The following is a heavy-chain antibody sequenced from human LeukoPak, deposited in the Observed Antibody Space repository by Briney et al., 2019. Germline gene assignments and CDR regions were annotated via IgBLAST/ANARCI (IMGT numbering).Heavy chain of an antibody. V-gene: IGHV3-33*01. J-gene: IGHJ3*02. Sequence: GGSLRLSCAASGFTFSSNGMHWVRQAPGKGLEWVAVIWTDGSAQYYAASVQGRFTISRDNSQNILFLQMNSLSAEDTAVYYCARRSSGTSAFDIWGQGTLVTVSS. D-gene: IGHD1-26*01. CDR2: IWTDGSAQ. CDR3: ARRSSGTSAFDI. CDR1: GFTFSSNG.